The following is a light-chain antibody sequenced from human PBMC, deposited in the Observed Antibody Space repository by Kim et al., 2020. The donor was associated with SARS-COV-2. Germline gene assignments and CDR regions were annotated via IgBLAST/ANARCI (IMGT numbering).Light chain of an antibody. J-gene: IGKJ2*02. CDR3: QQYSTYSGN. Sequence: SASVGDRVTIPCRASQSVNSWLAWHQQKPGKAPKLLIHKTSILKSGVPSRFSGSGSGTEFTLTINSLQPDDSATYYCQQYSTYSGNFGQGTKLEIK. CDR1: QSVNSW. V-gene: IGKV1-5*03. CDR2: KTS.